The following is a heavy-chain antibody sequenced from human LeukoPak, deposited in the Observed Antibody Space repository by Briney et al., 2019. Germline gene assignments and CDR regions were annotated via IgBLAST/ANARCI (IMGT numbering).Heavy chain of an antibody. CDR1: GFTFSSYG. Sequence: GGSLRLSCAASGFTFSSYGMRWVRQAPGKGLEWVAVISYDGSNKYYADSVKGRFTISRDNSKNTLYLQMNSLRAEDTAVYYCAKALSSLRDAWGQGTLVTVSS. V-gene: IGHV3-30*18. J-gene: IGHJ4*02. CDR2: ISYDGSNK. CDR3: AKALSSLRDA. D-gene: IGHD4-17*01.